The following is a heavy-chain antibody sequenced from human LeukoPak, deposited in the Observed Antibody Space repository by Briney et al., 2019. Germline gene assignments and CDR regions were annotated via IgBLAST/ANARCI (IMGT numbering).Heavy chain of an antibody. V-gene: IGHV1-2*02. CDR2: INPNSGGT. D-gene: IGHD2-15*01. CDR1: GYTFTGYY. CDR3: ARVFAVVAVRPNAFDI. J-gene: IGHJ3*02. Sequence: ASVKVSCKASGYTFTGYYMHWVRQAPGQGLEWMGWINPNSGGTNYAQKFQGRVTMTRDTSISTAYMELSRLRSDNTAVYYCARVFAVVAVRPNAFDIWGQGTMVTVSS.